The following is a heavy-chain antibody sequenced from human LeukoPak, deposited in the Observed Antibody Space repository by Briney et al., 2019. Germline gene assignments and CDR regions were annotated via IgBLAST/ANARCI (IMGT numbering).Heavy chain of an antibody. D-gene: IGHD5-18*01. V-gene: IGHV4-59*12. Sequence: SETLSLTCTVSGGSISSYYWSWIRQPPGKGLEWIGYIYYSGSTNYNPSLKSRVTISVDTSKNQFSLKLSSVTAADTAVYYCARLADGYSYGLDYWGQGTLVTVSS. CDR2: IYYSGST. J-gene: IGHJ4*02. CDR1: GGSISSYY. CDR3: ARLADGYSYGLDY.